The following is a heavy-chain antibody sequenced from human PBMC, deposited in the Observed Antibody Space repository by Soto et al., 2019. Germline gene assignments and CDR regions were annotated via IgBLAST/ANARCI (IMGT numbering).Heavy chain of an antibody. CDR3: ARDPGIAAAGNGGAFFDY. D-gene: IGHD6-13*01. CDR1: GYTFTSYY. CDR2: INPSGGST. J-gene: IGHJ4*02. Sequence: ASVNVSCQASGYTFTSYYMHWVRQAPGQGLEWMGIINPSGGSTSYAQKFQGRVTMTRDTSTSTVYMELSSLRSEDTAVYYCARDPGIAAAGNGGAFFDYWGQGTLVTVSS. V-gene: IGHV1-46*01.